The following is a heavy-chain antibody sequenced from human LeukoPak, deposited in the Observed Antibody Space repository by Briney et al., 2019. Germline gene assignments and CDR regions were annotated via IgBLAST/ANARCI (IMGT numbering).Heavy chain of an antibody. CDR3: ASRSYSSSWIHPPEVWFDP. J-gene: IGHJ5*02. V-gene: IGHV1-2*02. CDR2: INPNSGGT. Sequence: RASVKVSCKASGYTFTGYYMHWVRQAPGQGLEWMGWINPNSGGTNYAQKFQGRVTMTRDTSISTAYMEQSRLRSDDTAVYYCASRSYSSSWIHPPEVWFDPWGQGTLVTVSS. CDR1: GYTFTGYY. D-gene: IGHD6-13*01.